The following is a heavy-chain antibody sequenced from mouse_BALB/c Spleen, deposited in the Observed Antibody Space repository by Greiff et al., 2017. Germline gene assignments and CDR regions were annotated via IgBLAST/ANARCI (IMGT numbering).Heavy chain of an antibody. CDR1: GFSLTSYG. Sequence: VQLQQSGPGLVQPSQSLSITCTVSGFSLTSYGVHWVRQSPGKGLEWLGVIWSGGSTDYNAAFISRLSISKDNSKSQVFFKMNSLQANDTAIDYCARDYYGRARDEWGQGTSVTVSS. V-gene: IGHV2-2*02. CDR2: IWSGGST. CDR3: ARDYYGRARDE. J-gene: IGHJ4*01. D-gene: IGHD1-1*01.